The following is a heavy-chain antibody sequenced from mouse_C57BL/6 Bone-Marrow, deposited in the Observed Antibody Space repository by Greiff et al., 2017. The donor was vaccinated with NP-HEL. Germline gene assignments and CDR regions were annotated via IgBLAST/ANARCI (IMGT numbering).Heavy chain of an antibody. CDR3: ARQTTVVAYYFDY. CDR1: GYTFTSYW. J-gene: IGHJ2*01. Sequence: QVQLQQSGAELVKPGASVKLSCKASGYTFTSYWMHWVKQRPGQGLEWIGMIRPNSGSTNYNEKFKSKATLTVDKSSSTAYMQLSSLTSEDSAVYYCARQTTVVAYYFDYWGQGTTLTVSS. V-gene: IGHV1-64*01. D-gene: IGHD1-1*01. CDR2: IRPNSGST.